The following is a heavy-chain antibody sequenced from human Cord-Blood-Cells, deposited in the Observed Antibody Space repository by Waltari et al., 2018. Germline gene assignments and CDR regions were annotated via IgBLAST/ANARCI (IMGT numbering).Heavy chain of an antibody. V-gene: IGHV4-34*01. CDR3: VIVVPAGYFDY. CDR1: AGSFSGYY. Sequence: QVQLQQWGAGLLTPSETLYLTCAVYAGSFSGYYWGWIRQPPGKGLEWIGEINHSGSTNYNPSLKSRVTISVDTSKNQFSLKLSSVTAADTAVYYCVIVVPAGYFDYWGQGTLVTVSS. J-gene: IGHJ4*02. CDR2: INHSGST. D-gene: IGHD2-2*01.